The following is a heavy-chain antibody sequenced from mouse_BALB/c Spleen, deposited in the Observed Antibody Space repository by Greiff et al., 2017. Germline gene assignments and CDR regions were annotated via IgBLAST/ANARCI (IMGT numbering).Heavy chain of an antibody. J-gene: IGHJ1*01. CDR2: ISSGSSTI. D-gene: IGHD1-1*01. Sequence: EVQLVESGGGLVKPGGSRKLSCAASGFTFSSFGMHWVRQAPEKGLEWVAYISSGSSTIYYADTVKGRFTISRDNPKNTLFLQMTSLRSEDTAMYYCARSGSSPRYWYFAVWGAGTTVTVSS. V-gene: IGHV5-17*02. CDR3: ARSGSSPRYWYFAV. CDR1: GFTFSSFG.